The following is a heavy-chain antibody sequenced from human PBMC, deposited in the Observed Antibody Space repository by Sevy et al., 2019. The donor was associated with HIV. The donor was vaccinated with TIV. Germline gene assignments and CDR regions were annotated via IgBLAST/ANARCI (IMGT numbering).Heavy chain of an antibody. CDR3: ARHSSGWFFDY. V-gene: IGHV4-59*01. D-gene: IGHD6-19*01. CDR1: GDSISSYY. Sequence: SETLSLTCTVSGDSISSYYWSWVRQPPGKGLDWFGNIYYSGTTNYSPSLKSRVTISVDTSKNQFSLKLRAVTAADTAMYYCARHSSGWFFDYWGQGTLVTVSS. CDR2: IYYSGTT. J-gene: IGHJ4*02.